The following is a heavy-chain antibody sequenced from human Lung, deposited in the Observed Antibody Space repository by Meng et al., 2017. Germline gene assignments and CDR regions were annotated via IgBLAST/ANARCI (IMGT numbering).Heavy chain of an antibody. CDR1: GGPFSTHT. V-gene: IGHV1-69*13. CDR2: LIAVFDKT. CDR3: ARGRRNEPLFDY. D-gene: IGHD1-14*01. J-gene: IGHJ4*02. Sequence: QFQLVHSGPEVKKPGSSLKVACKTSGGPFSTHTFSWVRQAPGQGLEWMGGLIAVFDKTKAAPRFQDRVTFTADESTSTAYMELSSLTFDDTAVYFCARGRRNEPLFDYWGQGTLVTVSS.